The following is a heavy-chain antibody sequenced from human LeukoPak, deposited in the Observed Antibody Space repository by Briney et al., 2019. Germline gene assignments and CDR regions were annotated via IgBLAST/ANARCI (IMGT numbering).Heavy chain of an antibody. CDR3: ARDYEDMDAFDI. J-gene: IGHJ3*02. Sequence: PSETLSLTCTVSGGSISSYYWSWLRQPPGKGLEWIGYIYYSGSTNYNPSLKSRVTISVDTSKNQFSLKLSSVTAADTAVYYCARDYEDMDAFDIWGQGTMVTVSS. D-gene: IGHD2-15*01. CDR1: GGSISSYY. V-gene: IGHV4-59*01. CDR2: IYYSGST.